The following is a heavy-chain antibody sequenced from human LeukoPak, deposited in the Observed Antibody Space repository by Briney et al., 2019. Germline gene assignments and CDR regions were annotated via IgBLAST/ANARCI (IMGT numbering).Heavy chain of an antibody. CDR2: IYPGDSDT. V-gene: IGHV5-51*01. CDR1: GYSFTNYW. J-gene: IGHJ3*02. CDR3: ARRYYYDTTGTKDAFDI. Sequence: GESLKISCKGSGYSFTNYWIGWVRQMPGKGLEWMGIIYPGDSDTSYSPSFQGQVTISADKSISTAYLQWSSLKASDTAMYYCARRYYYDTTGTKDAFDIWGQGTMVTVSS. D-gene: IGHD3-22*01.